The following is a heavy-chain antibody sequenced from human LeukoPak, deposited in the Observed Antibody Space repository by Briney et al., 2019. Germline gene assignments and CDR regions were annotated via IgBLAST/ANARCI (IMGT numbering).Heavy chain of an antibody. Sequence: GGSLRLSCAASGFTFSGYSMNWVRQAPGKGLEWVSSISATGGPTYYADSVKGRFTVSRDNSKNTLSLQMNSLRAEDTAVYYCAKDRVPTVNSLGFTDDWGQGAMVTVSS. J-gene: IGHJ4*02. CDR1: GFTFSGYS. CDR3: AKDRVPTVNSLGFTDD. CDR2: ISATGGPT. V-gene: IGHV3-23*01. D-gene: IGHD3-16*01.